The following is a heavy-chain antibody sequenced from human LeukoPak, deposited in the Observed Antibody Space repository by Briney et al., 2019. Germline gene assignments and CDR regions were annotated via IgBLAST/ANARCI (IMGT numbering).Heavy chain of an antibody. J-gene: IGHJ4*02. CDR1: GFTFSSHA. CDR3: AKDLETINPTMD. CDR2: IGGSGKNT. V-gene: IGHV3-23*01. Sequence: GGSLRLSCAASGFTFSSHAMSWVRPPPGKGLEWVSSIGGSGKNTFYEDAVKGRFTISRDNSKDTLYLQMNSLRAEDTAVYYCAKDLETINPTMDWGQGTLVTVSS. D-gene: IGHD3-10*01.